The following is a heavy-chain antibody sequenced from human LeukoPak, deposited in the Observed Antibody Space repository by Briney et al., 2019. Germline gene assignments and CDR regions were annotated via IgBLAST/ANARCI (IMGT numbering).Heavy chain of an antibody. D-gene: IGHD3-22*01. CDR1: GDSVSSNSAS. CDR2: TYYRSKWYN. CDR3: AREIRSSGYYFTGGLDDAFDI. V-gene: IGHV6-1*01. Sequence: SQTLSLTCAISGDSVSSNSASWNWIRQSPSRGLEWLGRTYYRSKWYNDHAVSVKSRITINPDTSKNQFSLQLNSVTPEDTAVYYCAREIRSSGYYFTGGLDDAFDIWGQGTMVTVSS. J-gene: IGHJ3*02.